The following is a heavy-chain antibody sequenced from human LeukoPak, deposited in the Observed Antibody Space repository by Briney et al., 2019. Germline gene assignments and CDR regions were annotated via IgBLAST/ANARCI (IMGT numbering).Heavy chain of an antibody. CDR1: GGTFSSYA. J-gene: IGHJ4*02. Sequence: ASVKVSCKASGGTFSSYAISWVRQAPGQGLEWMGRIIPILGIANYAQKFQGRVTITADKSTSTAYMELSSLRSEDTAVYYCARDRPGDYDSSGSPEDYWGQGTLVTVSP. V-gene: IGHV1-69*04. CDR3: ARDRPGDYDSSGSPEDY. CDR2: IIPILGIA. D-gene: IGHD3-22*01.